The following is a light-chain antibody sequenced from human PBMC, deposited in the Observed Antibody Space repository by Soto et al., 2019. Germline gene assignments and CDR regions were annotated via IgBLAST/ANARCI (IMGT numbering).Light chain of an antibody. CDR2: DAS. CDR3: QQRSNWST. V-gene: IGKV3-11*01. Sequence: EIVLTQSPATLSLSPGERATLSCRASQSVSSYLAWYQQKPGQAPRLLIYDASNRATGIPARFSGSGSGTDFTLTISSLEPEDFEVYYCQQRSNWSTVGQGTKLEIK. J-gene: IGKJ2*01. CDR1: QSVSSY.